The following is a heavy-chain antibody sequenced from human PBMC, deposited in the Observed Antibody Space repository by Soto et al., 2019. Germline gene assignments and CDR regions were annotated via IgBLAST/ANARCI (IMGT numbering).Heavy chain of an antibody. V-gene: IGHV3-7*03. J-gene: IGHJ4*02. D-gene: IGHD4-17*01. CDR1: GFTFSSYW. CDR2: IKQDGSEK. CDR3: AKIRPLTTVDY. Sequence: PGGSLRLSCAASGFTFSSYWMSWFRQAPGKGLEWVANIKQDGSEKYSVDSVKGRFTISRDNAKNSLYLQMSSLRAEDTAIYYCAKIRPLTTVDYWGQGTLVTVSS.